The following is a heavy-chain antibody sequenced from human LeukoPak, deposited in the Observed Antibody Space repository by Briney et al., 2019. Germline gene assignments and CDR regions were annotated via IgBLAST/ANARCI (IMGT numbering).Heavy chain of an antibody. CDR3: ARAPYYDILTGYYYYFDY. D-gene: IGHD3-9*01. CDR1: GYTFTRYG. V-gene: IGHV1-18*01. CDR2: ISAYNGNT. Sequence: ASVKVSCKASGYTFTRYGISWVRQAPGQGLEWMGWISAYNGNTNYAQKVQGRVTMTTDTSTNTAYLELRSLRYDDTAVYYCARAPYYDILTGYYYYFDYWGQGTLVTVSS. J-gene: IGHJ4*02.